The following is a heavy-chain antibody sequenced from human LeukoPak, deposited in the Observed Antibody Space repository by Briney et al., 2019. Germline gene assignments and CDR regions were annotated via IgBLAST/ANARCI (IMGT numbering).Heavy chain of an antibody. J-gene: IGHJ4*02. V-gene: IGHV3-74*01. CDR1: GFTFSSYW. CDR3: ARVGCSSTSCYRVYYFDY. D-gene: IGHD2-2*01. CDR2: INSDGSST. Sequence: GGSLRLSCAASGFTFSSYWMHWVRQAPGKGLVWVSRINSDGSSTSYADSVKGRFTISRDNAKNTLYLQMSSLRAEDTAVYYCARVGCSSTSCYRVYYFDYWGQGTLVTVSS.